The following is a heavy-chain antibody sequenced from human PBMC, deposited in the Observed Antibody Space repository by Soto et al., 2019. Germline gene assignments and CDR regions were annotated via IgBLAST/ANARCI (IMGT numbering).Heavy chain of an antibody. D-gene: IGHD5-12*01. CDR2: ISESGGKT. CDR1: GFTFSSYA. CDR3: ARGRKSGYDY. V-gene: IGHV3-23*01. Sequence: EVQLLESGGGLVQPGGSLRLSCAASGFTFSSYAMSWVRQAPGKGLEWVSGISESGGKTYYAASVKGRFPIPRDNSTNTLDLQMNILRDEDTAVYDCARGRKSGYDYWGRGDLRTVS. J-gene: IGHJ4*02.